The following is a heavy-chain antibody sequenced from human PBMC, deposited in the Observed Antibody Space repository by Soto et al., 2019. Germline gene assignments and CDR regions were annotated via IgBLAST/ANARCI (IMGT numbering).Heavy chain of an antibody. CDR2: TYYTGSS. Sequence: SETLSLTCTVSGGSISSYYWSWIRQLPGQGLEWIGYTYYTGSSNHNPSLRDRVTVSADASKNQFYLTLMSMTAADTAVDYCAGGERKVGWRPYFDTWGQGIQVTVSS. D-gene: IGHD3-16*01. V-gene: IGHV4-59*01. CDR3: AGGERKVGWRPYFDT. J-gene: IGHJ5*02. CDR1: GGSISSYY.